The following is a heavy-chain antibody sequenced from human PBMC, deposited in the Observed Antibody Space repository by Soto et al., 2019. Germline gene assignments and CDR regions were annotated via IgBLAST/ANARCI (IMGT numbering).Heavy chain of an antibody. CDR3: ARVSITMVRGVIITAYYGMEV. Sequence: GGSLRLSCAASGFTFSSYSMNWVRQAPGKGLEWVSYISSSSSTIYYADSVKGRFTISRDNAKNSLYLQMNSLRDEDTAVYYCARVSITMVRGVIITAYYGMEVWGQGTTVTVSS. V-gene: IGHV3-48*02. CDR2: ISSSSSTI. D-gene: IGHD3-10*01. CDR1: GFTFSSYS. J-gene: IGHJ6*02.